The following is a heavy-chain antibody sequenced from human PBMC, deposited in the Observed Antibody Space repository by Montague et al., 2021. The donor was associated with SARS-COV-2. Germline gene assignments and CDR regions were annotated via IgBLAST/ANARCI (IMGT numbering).Heavy chain of an antibody. Sequence: SLRLSCAASGFTFSRYDFSWVRQTPGKGLEWLSYIDTSGRNIFYAESVEGRFTISRDDASKSLYLQMKSLRAEDTAVYYCARNLLGRSRYGMDVWGQGTTVTVSS. CDR2: IDTSGRNI. CDR3: ARNLLGRSRYGMDV. J-gene: IGHJ6*02. CDR1: GFTFSRYD. D-gene: IGHD3-3*01. V-gene: IGHV3-48*03.